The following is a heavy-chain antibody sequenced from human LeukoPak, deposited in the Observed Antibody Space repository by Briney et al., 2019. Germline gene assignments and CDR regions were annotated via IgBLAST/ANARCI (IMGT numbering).Heavy chain of an antibody. J-gene: IGHJ4*02. CDR1: GFTFSGDA. D-gene: IGHD3-16*02. CDR3: AKGGVMITFGGVIPFDY. V-gene: IGHV3-23*01. Sequence: GGSLRLSCAASGFTFSGDAMSWVRQTPEEGLEWVSAISGSGGSTYYADSVKGRFTISRDNSKNTLYLQMNSLRAEDTAVYYCAKGGVMITFGGVIPFDYWGQGTLVTVSS. CDR2: ISGSGGST.